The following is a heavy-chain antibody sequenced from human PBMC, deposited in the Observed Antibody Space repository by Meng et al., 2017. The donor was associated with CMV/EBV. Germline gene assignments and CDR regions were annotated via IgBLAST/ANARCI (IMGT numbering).Heavy chain of an antibody. V-gene: IGHV4-34*01. Sequence: GSLRLSCAVYGGSFSGYYWSWIRQPPGKGLEWIGEINHSGSTNYNPSLKSRVTISVDTSTNQFSLKLSSVTAADTAVYYCALIKRGIGYWGQRPLVTVSS. CDR3: ALIKRGIGY. D-gene: IGHD6-13*01. J-gene: IGHJ4*02. CDR2: INHSGST. CDR1: GGSFSGYY.